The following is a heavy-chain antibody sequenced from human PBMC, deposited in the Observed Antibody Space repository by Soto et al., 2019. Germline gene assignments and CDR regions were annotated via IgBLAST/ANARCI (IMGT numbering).Heavy chain of an antibody. CDR1: GGSISSSSYY. CDR2: IYYSGGT. J-gene: IGHJ6*02. V-gene: IGHV4-39*01. D-gene: IGHD3-3*01. Sequence: NPSETLSLTCTVSGGSISSSSYYWGWIRQPPGKGLEWIGSIYYSGGTYYNPSLKSRVTISVDTSKNQFSLKLSSVTAADTAVYYCARRPVRDFWSGYYSDYYGMDVWGQGTTVTVSS. CDR3: ARRPVRDFWSGYYSDYYGMDV.